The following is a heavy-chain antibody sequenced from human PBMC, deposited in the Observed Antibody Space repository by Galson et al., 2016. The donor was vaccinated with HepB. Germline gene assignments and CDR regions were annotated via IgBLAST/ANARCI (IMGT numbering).Heavy chain of an antibody. D-gene: IGHD4-11*01. CDR1: GGSISSGDYY. CDR2: IYYSGST. CDR3: ARALTTVNFRSRRPRRFDP. V-gene: IGHV4-30-4*01. Sequence: TLSLTCTVSGGSISSGDYYWSWIRQPPGKGLEWIGYIYYSGSTYYNPSLKSRVTISVDTSQNQFSLKLSSVTAADTAVYYCARALTTVNFRSRRPRRFDPWGQGTLVTVSS. J-gene: IGHJ5*02.